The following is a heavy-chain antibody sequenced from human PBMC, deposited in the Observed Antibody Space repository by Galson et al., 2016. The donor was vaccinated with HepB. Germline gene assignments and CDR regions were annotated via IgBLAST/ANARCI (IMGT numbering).Heavy chain of an antibody. CDR1: GGSFSDFY. J-gene: IGHJ4*02. CDR3: ARGQDPYKIRD. Sequence: ETLSLTCAVYGGSFSDFYWSWIRQPPGKGLEWIGEIHPSGITKHNPALSSRVTMSVDTSKNQFSLRLSSVTAADTAVYYCARGQDPYKIRDWGQGTLVTVSS. V-gene: IGHV4-34*01. CDR2: IHPSGIT. D-gene: IGHD5-24*01.